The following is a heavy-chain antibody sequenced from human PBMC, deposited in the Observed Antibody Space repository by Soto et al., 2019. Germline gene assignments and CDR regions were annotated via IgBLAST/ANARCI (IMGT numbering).Heavy chain of an antibody. CDR3: ARDRGYYDGKDY. D-gene: IGHD3-16*01. Sequence: ASAKVPCKTSGYTLSSYGIRWVRQGPGQGLEWMGWSSACNGDTKSSQKVQGRLSMTSDASTRRAYMELRSLTYVDTAIYYCARDRGYYDGKDYWG. V-gene: IGHV1-18*01. CDR1: GYTLSSYG. CDR2: SSACNGDT. J-gene: IGHJ4*01.